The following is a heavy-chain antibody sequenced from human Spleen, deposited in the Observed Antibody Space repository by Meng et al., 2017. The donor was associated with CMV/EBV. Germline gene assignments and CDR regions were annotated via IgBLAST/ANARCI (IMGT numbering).Heavy chain of an antibody. J-gene: IGHJ4*02. CDR2: ISYDGSNK. D-gene: IGHD2-2*01. Sequence: GGSLRLSCAASGFTFSSYAMHWVRQAPGKGLEWVAVISYDGSNKYYADSVKGQFTISRDNSKNTLYLQMNSLRAEDTAVYYCARDVPLLDIVVVPAATANFDYWGQGTLVTVSS. CDR1: GFTFSSYA. CDR3: ARDVPLLDIVVVPAATANFDY. V-gene: IGHV3-30-3*01.